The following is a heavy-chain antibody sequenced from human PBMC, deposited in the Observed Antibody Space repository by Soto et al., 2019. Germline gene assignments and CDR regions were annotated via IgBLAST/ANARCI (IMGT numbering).Heavy chain of an antibody. CDR1: GGSISSSSYY. J-gene: IGHJ4*02. CDR3: ARHRKHWYDGSPTYYFYY. Sequence: TSETLSLTCSVSGGSISSSSYYWNWIRQSPGKGLEWIGSVYYSGSTYYNPSLKSRVTISVDTSKNQFSLKLSSVTAADTAVYYCARHRKHWYDGSPTYYFYYWGQGTLVPVSA. V-gene: IGHV4-39*01. CDR2: VYYSGST. D-gene: IGHD1-1*01.